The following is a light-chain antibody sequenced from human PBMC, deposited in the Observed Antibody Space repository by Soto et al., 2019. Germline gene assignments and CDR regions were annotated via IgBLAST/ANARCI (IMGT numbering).Light chain of an antibody. CDR2: EVS. V-gene: IGLV2-14*01. J-gene: IGLJ3*02. CDR1: SSDVGGYNY. CDR3: SSSTSITTWV. Sequence: QSVLTQPASMSGSPGQSITISCTGTSSDVGGYNYVSWYQQHPGKAPKLIIYEVSNRPSGVSNRFSGSKSGNTASLTISGLQAEDEADYYCSSSTSITTWVFGGGTELTVL.